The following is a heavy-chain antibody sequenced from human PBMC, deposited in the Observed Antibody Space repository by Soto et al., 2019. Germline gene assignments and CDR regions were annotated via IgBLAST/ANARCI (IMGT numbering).Heavy chain of an antibody. CDR3: ARCGTPKFCAHFDY. CDR1: GYSFTDYW. J-gene: IGHJ4*02. V-gene: IGHV5-51*01. CDR2: IYPGDSDS. D-gene: IGHD1-26*01. Sequence: PGESLKISCKASGYSFTDYWIGWVRQMPGKGLEWMGIIYPGDSDSRYSPSFQGQVTISADKSISTAYLQWSSLKAPDTAMYYCARCGTPKFCAHFDYWGQGTLVTVSS.